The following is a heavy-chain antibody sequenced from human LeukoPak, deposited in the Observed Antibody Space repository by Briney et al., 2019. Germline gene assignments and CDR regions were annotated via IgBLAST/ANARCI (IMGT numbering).Heavy chain of an antibody. Sequence: SETLSLTCTVSGGSISSSEYYWGWIRQPPGKGLEWIGTIYYTESTYYNPSLKGRVTISVDTSKNQFSLKLSPVTGADTAVYYCARHANYGSGSQTPPDAVDILGQGTMVTVSS. CDR3: ARHANYGSGSQTPPDAVDI. J-gene: IGHJ3*02. V-gene: IGHV4-39*01. D-gene: IGHD3-10*01. CDR2: IYYTEST. CDR1: GGSISSSEYY.